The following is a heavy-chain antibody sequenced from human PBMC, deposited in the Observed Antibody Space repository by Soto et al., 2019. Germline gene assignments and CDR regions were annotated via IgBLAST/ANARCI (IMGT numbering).Heavy chain of an antibody. CDR1: GGTFSSYA. V-gene: IGHV1-69*01. CDR3: ARADYGDYARLYYYYGMDV. D-gene: IGHD4-17*01. J-gene: IGHJ6*02. Sequence: QVQLVQSGAEVKKPGSSVKVSCKASGGTFSSYAISWVRQAPGQGLEWMGGIIPIFGTANYAQKFQSRVTITADESTSTAYMELSSLRSDDTAVYYCARADYGDYARLYYYYGMDVWGQGTTVTVSS. CDR2: IIPIFGTA.